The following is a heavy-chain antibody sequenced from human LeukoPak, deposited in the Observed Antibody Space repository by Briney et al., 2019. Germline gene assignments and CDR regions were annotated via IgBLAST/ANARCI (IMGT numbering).Heavy chain of an antibody. D-gene: IGHD5-12*01. CDR3: ARVSGYDWESFYDY. CDR2: IYYSGNT. V-gene: IGHV4-39*01. CDR1: GVSISSSNSY. J-gene: IGHJ4*02. Sequence: SETLSLTCTVSGVSISSSNSYWGWIRQPPGKGLEWIGSIYYSGNTYYNASLKSQVSISIDTSKTQFSMKLTSVTAADTDVYYCARVSGYDWESFYDYWGQGSLVTVSS.